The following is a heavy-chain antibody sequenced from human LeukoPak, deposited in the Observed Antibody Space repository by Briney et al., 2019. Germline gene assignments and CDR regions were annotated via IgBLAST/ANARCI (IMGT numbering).Heavy chain of an antibody. CDR3: AKSLGGWFGGLDY. Sequence: GGSLRLSCAASGFSFSTSYMNWVRQAPGKGLEWVSYISSSSSTIYYADSVKGRFTISRDNAKNSLYLQMNSLIIEDTAFYCCAKSLGGWFGGLDYWGQGTLVTVSS. CDR2: ISSSSSTI. J-gene: IGHJ4*02. V-gene: IGHV3-48*01. D-gene: IGHD3-10*01. CDR1: GFSFSTSY.